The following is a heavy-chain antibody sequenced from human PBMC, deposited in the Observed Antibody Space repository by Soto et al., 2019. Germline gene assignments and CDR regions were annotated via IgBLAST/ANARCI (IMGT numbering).Heavy chain of an antibody. Sequence: QITLKESGPTLVNPTQTLTLTCTFSGFSLSTSGVGVGWIRQPPGKALEWLGLIYWDDDKRYSPSLKSRLTIPKDPSKNQAVLKMANMDPVDTATYYCAHSLWLDYYYGMAVWGQGTTVTVSS. CDR2: IYWDDDK. CDR3: AHSLWLDYYYGMAV. D-gene: IGHD2-21*01. V-gene: IGHV2-5*02. J-gene: IGHJ6*02. CDR1: GFSLSTSGVG.